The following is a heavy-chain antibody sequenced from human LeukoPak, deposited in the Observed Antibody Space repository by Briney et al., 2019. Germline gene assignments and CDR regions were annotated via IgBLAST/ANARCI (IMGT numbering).Heavy chain of an antibody. J-gene: IGHJ3*02. Sequence: GGSLRLSCAASGFTVSSNYMSWVRQAPGKGLEWVSSISGSGDSTYYADSVKGRFTISRDNSENTLFLQMNSLRAEDTAVYYCATPRNAVYYGAFDIWGQGTMVTVSS. V-gene: IGHV3-23*01. D-gene: IGHD3-10*01. CDR1: GFTVSSNY. CDR3: ATPRNAVYYGAFDI. CDR2: ISGSGDST.